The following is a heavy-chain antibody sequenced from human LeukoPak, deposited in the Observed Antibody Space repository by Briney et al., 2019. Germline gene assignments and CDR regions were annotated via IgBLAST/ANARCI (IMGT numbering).Heavy chain of an antibody. CDR2: IDPDSGDT. CDR1: GYTFTGYY. Sequence: GASVKVSCKASGYTFTGYYMHWVRQAPGQGLEWMGWIDPDSGDTHYSQSFQGRVTMTRDTSLSTAYMELSRLRSDDTAVYYCARSDLNDFYYMDVWGKGTTVTVSS. D-gene: IGHD3-3*01. CDR3: ARSDLNDFYYMDV. V-gene: IGHV1-2*02. J-gene: IGHJ6*03.